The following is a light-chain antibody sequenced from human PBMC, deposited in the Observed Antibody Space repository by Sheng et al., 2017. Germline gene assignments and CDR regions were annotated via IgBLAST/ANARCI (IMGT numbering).Light chain of an antibody. V-gene: IGKV3-11*01. CDR3: QQRNTWPT. CDR2: DTS. CDR1: QSIGTF. J-gene: IGKJ4*01. Sequence: EIVLTQSPATLSLSPGERATLSCRASQSIGTFLAWYQQKPGQAPRLLIYDTSSRATGTPARFTGSGSGTDFTLTISSLEPEDFAVYICQQRNTWPTFGGGTKVEI.